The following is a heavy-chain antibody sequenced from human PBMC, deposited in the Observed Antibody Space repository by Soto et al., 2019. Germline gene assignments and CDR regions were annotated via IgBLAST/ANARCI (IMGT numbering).Heavy chain of an antibody. D-gene: IGHD6-13*01. CDR3: AGRGVSGSSYGGVY. J-gene: IGHJ4*02. Sequence: EVQLVESGGGSVQPGGSLRLSCAASGFTFNPYWMGWVRQAPGKGLEWVANIKPDGSQKFYLDSVRGRFTISRDNGMNSRSLLMNYLLVEDTAVYYCAGRGVSGSSYGGVYWGQGALVTISS. CDR1: GFTFNPYW. V-gene: IGHV3-7*01. CDR2: IKPDGSQK.